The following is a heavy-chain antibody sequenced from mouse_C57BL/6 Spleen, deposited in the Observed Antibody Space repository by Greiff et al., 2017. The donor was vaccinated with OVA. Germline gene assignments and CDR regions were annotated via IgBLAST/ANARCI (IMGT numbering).Heavy chain of an antibody. CDR3: LGQGYYYAIDY. CDR1: GFTFSDYG. D-gene: IGHD3-3*01. J-gene: IGHJ4*01. CDR2: ISSGSSTI. Sequence: DVKLVESGGGLVKPGGSLKLSCAASGFTFSDYGMHWVRQAPEKGLEWVAYISSGSSTIYYADTVKGRFTISRDNAKNTLFLQMTSLRSEDTAMYYCLGQGYYYAIDYWGQGTSVTVSS. V-gene: IGHV5-17*01.